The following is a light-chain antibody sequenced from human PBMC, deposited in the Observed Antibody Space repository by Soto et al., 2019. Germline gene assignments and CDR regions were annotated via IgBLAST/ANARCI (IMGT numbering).Light chain of an antibody. CDR2: RSN. CDR1: XXXIGNNP. J-gene: IGLJ1*01. V-gene: IGLV1-44*01. Sequence: QSVLTQPPSASGTPGQRVTXSXXXXXXXIGNNPVNWYQQLPGTAPKLLIYRSNQRPSGVPDRFSGSKSDTSASLAISGLQSEDEADYYCAAWDDSLNGYVFGTGTKLTVL. CDR3: AAWDDSLNGYV.